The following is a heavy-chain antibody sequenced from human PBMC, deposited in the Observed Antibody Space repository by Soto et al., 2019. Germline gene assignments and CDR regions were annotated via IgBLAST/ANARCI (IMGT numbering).Heavy chain of an antibody. CDR3: ARGRQKLVNHDAFDI. Sequence: RQPPGKGLEWIGYIYYSGSTNYSPSLKSRVTISVDTSKNQFSLKLSSVTAADTAVYYCARGRQKLVNHDAFDIWGQGTMVT. D-gene: IGHD6-13*01. V-gene: IGHV4-59*01. CDR2: IYYSGST. J-gene: IGHJ3*02.